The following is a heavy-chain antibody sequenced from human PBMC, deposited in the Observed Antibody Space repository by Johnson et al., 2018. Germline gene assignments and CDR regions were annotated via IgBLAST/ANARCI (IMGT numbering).Heavy chain of an antibody. CDR2: IYPGDSDT. Sequence: VQLVQSGAEVKKPGESLKISCKGSGYSFTSYWIGWVRQMPGKGLEWMGIIYPGDSDTRYSPSFQGQVTLSADKSISTAYLQWSSLKASDTAMYYCARHFPREYYYDGMDVWGQGTTVTVSS. V-gene: IGHV5-51*01. CDR3: ARHFPREYYYDGMDV. J-gene: IGHJ6*02. CDR1: GYSFTSYW.